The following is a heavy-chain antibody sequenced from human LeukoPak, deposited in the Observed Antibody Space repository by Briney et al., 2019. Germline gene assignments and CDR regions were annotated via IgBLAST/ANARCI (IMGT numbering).Heavy chain of an antibody. CDR2: IIPILGIA. V-gene: IGHV1-69*04. CDR3: ARDEDLLLFDY. J-gene: IGHJ4*02. D-gene: IGHD3-22*01. CDR1: GGTFSSYA. Sequence: EASVKVSCKASGGTFSSYAISWVRQAPGQGLEWMGRIIPILGIANYAQKFQGRVTITADKSTSTAYMELSSLGSEDTAVYYCARDEDLLLFDYWGQGTLVTVSS.